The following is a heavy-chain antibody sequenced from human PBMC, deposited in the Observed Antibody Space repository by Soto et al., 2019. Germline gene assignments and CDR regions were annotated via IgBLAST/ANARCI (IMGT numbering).Heavy chain of an antibody. J-gene: IGHJ4*02. D-gene: IGHD3-3*01. CDR3: ARELSWSGRDY. Sequence: GGSLRLSCAASGFSFRTSWMSWVRQSPEKGLEWVANINEDGSVRNHVDSVKGRFTVSRDNAKNSLFLEMNSLRDEDTAVYYCARELSWSGRDYWGQGSLVTVSS. CDR1: GFSFRTSW. CDR2: INEDGSVR. V-gene: IGHV3-7*03.